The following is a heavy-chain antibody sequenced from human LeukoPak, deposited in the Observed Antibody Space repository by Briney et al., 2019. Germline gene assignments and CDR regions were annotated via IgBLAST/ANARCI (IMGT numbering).Heavy chain of an antibody. D-gene: IGHD3-22*01. J-gene: IGHJ3*02. Sequence: SETLSLTCAVYGGSFSGYYWSWIRQPPGKGLEWIGEINHSGSTYYNPSLKSRVTISVDTSKNQFSLKLSSVTAADTAVYYCATNLYYYDSSGYYYQGVGAFDIWGQGTMVTVSS. CDR1: GGSFSGYY. V-gene: IGHV4-34*01. CDR3: ATNLYYYDSSGYYYQGVGAFDI. CDR2: INHSGST.